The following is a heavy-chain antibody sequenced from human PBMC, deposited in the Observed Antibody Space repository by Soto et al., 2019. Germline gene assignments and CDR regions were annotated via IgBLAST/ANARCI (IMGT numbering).Heavy chain of an antibody. V-gene: IGHV1-8*01. CDR2: MNPNSGNT. J-gene: IGHJ6*02. CDR1: GYTFTSYD. Sequence: QVQLVQSGAEVKKPGASVKVSCKASGYTFTSYDINWVRQATGQGLEWMGWMNPNSGNTGYAQKFQGRVTMTRNTSISTAYMELSSLRSEDTAVYYCARGRNSYDLYYYGMDVWGQGTTVTVSS. D-gene: IGHD5-12*01. CDR3: ARGRNSYDLYYYGMDV.